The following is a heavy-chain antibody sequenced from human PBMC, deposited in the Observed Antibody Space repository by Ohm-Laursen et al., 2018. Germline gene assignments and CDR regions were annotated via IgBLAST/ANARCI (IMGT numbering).Heavy chain of an antibody. J-gene: IGHJ4*02. CDR2: IYYSGSI. CDR3: AREPLLRYYFDY. D-gene: IGHD5-12*01. V-gene: IGHV4-59*12. Sequence: TLSLTCTVSGGSISSYYWSWIRQPPGKGLEWIGYIYYSGSINYNPSLKSRVTISVDTSKNQFSLKLSFVTAADTAVYYCAREPLLRYYFDYWGQGTLVTVSS. CDR1: GGSISSYY.